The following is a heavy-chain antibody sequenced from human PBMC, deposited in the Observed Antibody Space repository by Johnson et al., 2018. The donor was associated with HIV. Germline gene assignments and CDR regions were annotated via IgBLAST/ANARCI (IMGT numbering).Heavy chain of an antibody. Sequence: EQLVESGGGLVQPGGSLTLSCAASGITISRNWMHWVRQAPGKGPVWVSRINSDGSSTNYADSVKGRFSISRDNAENTLYLQMNSLRAEDTAVYYCARERDYYDSGGYWVDAFDIWGQGTMVTVSS. CDR1: GITISRNW. CDR3: ARERDYYDSGGYWVDAFDI. CDR2: INSDGSST. V-gene: IGHV3-74*01. J-gene: IGHJ3*02. D-gene: IGHD3-22*01.